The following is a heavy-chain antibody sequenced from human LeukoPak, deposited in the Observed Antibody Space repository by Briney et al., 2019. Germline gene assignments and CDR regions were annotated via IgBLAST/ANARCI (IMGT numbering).Heavy chain of an antibody. V-gene: IGHV4-34*01. D-gene: IGHD3-9*01. CDR2: INHSGST. CDR3: ARGRLRYFDWSGWFDP. Sequence: PSETLSLTCAVYGGSFSGYHWSWIRQPPGKGLEWIGEINHSGSTNYNPSLKSRVTISVDTSKNQFSLKLSSVTAADTAVYYCARGRLRYFDWSGWFDPWGQGTLVTVSS. CDR1: GGSFSGYH. J-gene: IGHJ5*02.